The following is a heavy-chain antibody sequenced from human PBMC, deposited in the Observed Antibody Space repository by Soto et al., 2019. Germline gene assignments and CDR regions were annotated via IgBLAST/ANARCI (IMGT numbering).Heavy chain of an antibody. Sequence: QVQLVQSGAEVKKPGASVKVSCKASGYTFTSYGISWVRQAPGQGLEWMGWISAYNGNTNYAQKLHGRVTMTADTSTSTAYMELRSLRTDDTAVYYCARDRLRQYGYVLRPGDYWGQGTLVTVSS. D-gene: IGHD5-18*01. V-gene: IGHV1-18*01. CDR1: GYTFTSYG. J-gene: IGHJ4*02. CDR3: ARDRLRQYGYVLRPGDY. CDR2: ISAYNGNT.